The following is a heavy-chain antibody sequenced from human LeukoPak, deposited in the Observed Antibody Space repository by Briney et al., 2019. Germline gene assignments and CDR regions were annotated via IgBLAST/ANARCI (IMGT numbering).Heavy chain of an antibody. V-gene: IGHV3-20*04. CDR1: GFTFDDYG. D-gene: IGHD3-10*01. CDR2: GSWSGVST. Sequence: PGGSLRLSCAASGFTFDDYGMSWVRHTPGQGLEWVSGGSWSGVSTGYADSGKGRFTISRDNAKNSLYLQMTSLRAEDTALYYCAKGVRITMVRGAFDIWGQGTMVTVS. CDR3: AKGVRITMVRGAFDI. J-gene: IGHJ3*02.